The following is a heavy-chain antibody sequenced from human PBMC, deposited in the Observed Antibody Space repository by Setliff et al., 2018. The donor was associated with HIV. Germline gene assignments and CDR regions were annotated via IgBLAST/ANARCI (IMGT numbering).Heavy chain of an antibody. CDR3: ATFCDSGSFTSFDH. CDR2: FDPQDGET. V-gene: IGHV1-24*01. CDR1: GYTLTEVS. D-gene: IGHD3-10*01. Sequence: ASVKVSCKISGYTLTEVSMHWVRQAPGKGLEWMGYFDPQDGETVYAQEFQGSVTLTEDTSTGTAYMELSGLRSEDTAVYYCATFCDSGSFTSFDHWGQGTRVTVSS. J-gene: IGHJ4*02.